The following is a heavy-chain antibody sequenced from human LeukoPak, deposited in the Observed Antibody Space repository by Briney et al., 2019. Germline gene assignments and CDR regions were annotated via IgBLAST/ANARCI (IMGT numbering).Heavy chain of an antibody. CDR2: ISDTGNT. CDR3: AKAPVTTCRGAFCYPFDY. Sequence: GGSLRLSCAASGFTLSSYAMSRVRQAPGKGLEWVSAISDTGNTYHADSVKGRFTISRDSSKNTLFLQMNRLRPEDAAVYYCAKAPVTTCRGAFCYPFDYWGLGTLVTVSS. V-gene: IGHV3-23*01. D-gene: IGHD2-15*01. CDR1: GFTLSSYA. J-gene: IGHJ4*02.